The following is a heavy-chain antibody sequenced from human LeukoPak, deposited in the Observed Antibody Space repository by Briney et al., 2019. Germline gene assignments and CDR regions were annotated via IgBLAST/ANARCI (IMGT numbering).Heavy chain of an antibody. V-gene: IGHV3-53*01. CDR2: IYSGGST. Sequence: GGSLRLSCAASGFTVSSNYMSWVRQAPGKGLEWVSVIYSGGSTYYADSVKGRFTISRDNSKNTLYLQMNSLRAEDTAVYYCARVPITSVAGDYYYYYGMDVWGQGTTVTVSS. J-gene: IGHJ6*02. D-gene: IGHD6-19*01. CDR3: ARVPITSVAGDYYYYYGMDV. CDR1: GFTVSSNY.